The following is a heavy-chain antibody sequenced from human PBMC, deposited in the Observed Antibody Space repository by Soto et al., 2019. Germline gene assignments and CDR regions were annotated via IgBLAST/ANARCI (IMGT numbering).Heavy chain of an antibody. Sequence: SETLSLTCVVSGASLSSYYWSWIRQPPGKGLEWIGYIYYSGSTNYNPSLKSRVTISVDTSKNQFSLKLSSVTAADTAVYYCARTWGSPHAYWGRGTLVTVSS. D-gene: IGHD3-16*01. CDR2: IYYSGST. CDR3: ARTWGSPHAY. CDR1: GASLSSYY. J-gene: IGHJ1*01. V-gene: IGHV4-59*01.